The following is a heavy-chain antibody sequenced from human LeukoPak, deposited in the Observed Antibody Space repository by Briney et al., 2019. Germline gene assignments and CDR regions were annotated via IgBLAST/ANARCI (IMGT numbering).Heavy chain of an antibody. CDR3: ARVVTIFGVVITPFDY. J-gene: IGHJ4*02. Sequence: SETLSLTCAVYGGSFSGYYWSWIRRPPGKGLEWIGEINHSGSTNYNPSLKSRVTISVDTSKNQFSLKLSSVTAADTAVYYCARVVTIFGVVITPFDYWGQGTLVTVSS. D-gene: IGHD3-3*01. CDR1: GGSFSGYY. V-gene: IGHV4-34*01. CDR2: INHSGST.